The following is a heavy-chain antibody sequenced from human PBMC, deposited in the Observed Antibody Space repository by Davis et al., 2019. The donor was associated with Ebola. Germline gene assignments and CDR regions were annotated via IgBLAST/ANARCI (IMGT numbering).Heavy chain of an antibody. D-gene: IGHD2-2*02. CDR3: AREPVVVPAAIEVQTKFKDYYYYYMDV. CDR2: INPSGGST. Sequence: ASVKVSCKASGYTFTSYYMHWVRQAPGQGLEWMGIINPSGGSTSYAQKFQGRVTMTRDTSTSTVYMERSSLRSEDTAVYYCAREPVVVPAAIEVQTKFKDYYYYYMDVWGKGTTVTVSS. V-gene: IGHV1-46*01. J-gene: IGHJ6*03. CDR1: GYTFTSYY.